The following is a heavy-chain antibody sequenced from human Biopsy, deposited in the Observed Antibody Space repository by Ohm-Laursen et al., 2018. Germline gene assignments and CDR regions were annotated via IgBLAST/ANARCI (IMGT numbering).Heavy chain of an antibody. J-gene: IGHJ6*02. Sequence: TQTLTLTCSFSGFSLSARGMCVSWIRQAPGKALEWLARVDWDDYKDYSASLQTKLSISEDTSNDQVVLTVNNVDPADTATYYCARTPILIVSAGLVYRHRRHLQGMDVWGQGIAVTVS. V-gene: IGHV2-70*11. D-gene: IGHD6-13*01. CDR2: VDWDDYK. CDR3: ARTPILIVSAGLVYRHRRHLQGMDV. CDR1: GFSLSARGMC.